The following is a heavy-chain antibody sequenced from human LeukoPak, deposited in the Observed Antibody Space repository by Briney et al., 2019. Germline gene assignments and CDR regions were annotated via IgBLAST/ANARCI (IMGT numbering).Heavy chain of an antibody. J-gene: IGHJ3*02. V-gene: IGHV3-33*01. CDR3: AREGEGYYDAFDI. Sequence: GGSLRLSCAASGFTFSSYGMHWVRQAPGKGLEWVAVIWYDGSNKYYADSVKGRFTISRDNSENTLYLQMNSLRAEDTAVYYCAREGEGYYDAFDIWGQGTMVTVSS. CDR2: IWYDGSNK. CDR1: GFTFSSYG. D-gene: IGHD3-16*01.